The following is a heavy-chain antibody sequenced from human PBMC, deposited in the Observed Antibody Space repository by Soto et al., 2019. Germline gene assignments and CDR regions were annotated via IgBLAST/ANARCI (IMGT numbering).Heavy chain of an antibody. CDR1: GGSISSYY. CDR3: ARDNWPDYFQH. CDR2: IYYSGST. J-gene: IGHJ1*01. V-gene: IGHV4-59*01. Sequence: SETLSLTCTVSGGSISSYYWSWIRQPPGKGLEWIGYIYYSGSTNYNPSLKSRVTISVDTSKNQFSLKLSSVTAADTAVYYCARDNWPDYFQHWGQGTLVTVSS.